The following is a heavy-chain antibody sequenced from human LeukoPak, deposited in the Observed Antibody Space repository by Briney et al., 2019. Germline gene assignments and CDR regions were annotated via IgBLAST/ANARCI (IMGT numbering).Heavy chain of an antibody. D-gene: IGHD2-21*02. J-gene: IGHJ4*02. V-gene: IGHV3-7*01. Sequence: PGGSLRLSCAASGFTFSNYWMNWYRQAPGKGLDGVGNINQDASERNYVDSVRGRFTISRDNAKNSLHLQMNSLRAEDTAVYYCATDRDNSDWQKRFDSWGQGTLVTVSS. CDR1: GFTFSNYW. CDR3: ATDRDNSDWQKRFDS. CDR2: INQDASER.